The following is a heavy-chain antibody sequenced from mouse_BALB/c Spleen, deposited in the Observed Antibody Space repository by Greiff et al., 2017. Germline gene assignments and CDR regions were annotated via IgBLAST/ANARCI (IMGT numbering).Heavy chain of an antibody. J-gene: IGHJ2*01. CDR3: ARRGSSYGSSPVYFDY. CDR1: GYTFTSYN. CDR2: IYPGNGDT. D-gene: IGHD1-1*01. V-gene: IGHV1-12*01. Sequence: QVQLQQSGAELVKPGASVKMSCKASGYTFTSYNMHWVKQTPGQGLEWIGAIYPGNGDTSYNQKFKGKATLTADKSSSTAYMQLSSLTSEDSAVYYCARRGSSYGSSPVYFDYWGQGTTLTVSS.